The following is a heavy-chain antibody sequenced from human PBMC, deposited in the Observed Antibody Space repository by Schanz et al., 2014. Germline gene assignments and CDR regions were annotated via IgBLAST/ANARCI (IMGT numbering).Heavy chain of an antibody. J-gene: IGHJ3*02. Sequence: VQLVESGGGVVQPGRSLRLSCVASGFTFSSYAMHWVRQAPGKGLEWVSLIDRDGGHTYYADSVKGRFTISRDNAKNSLYLEMTSLRGEDTAVYYCARENLNWEAFDIWGQGTVVTVSS. CDR1: GFTFSSYA. CDR2: IDRDGGHT. CDR3: ARENLNWEAFDI. D-gene: IGHD7-27*01. V-gene: IGHV3-21*04.